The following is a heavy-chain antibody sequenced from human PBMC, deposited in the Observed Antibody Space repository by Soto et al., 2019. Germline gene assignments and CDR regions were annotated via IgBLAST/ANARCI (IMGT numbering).Heavy chain of an antibody. J-gene: IGHJ6*02. CDR2: INPSGGST. Sequence: ASVKVSCKASGYTFTSYYMHWVRQAPRQGLEWMGIINPSGGSTSYAQKFQGRVTMTRDTSTSTVYMELSSLRSEDTAVYYCARDRHKYSSGWPAGFYYYGMDVWGQGTTVTVSS. CDR1: GYTFTSYY. CDR3: ARDRHKYSSGWPAGFYYYGMDV. V-gene: IGHV1-46*01. D-gene: IGHD6-19*01.